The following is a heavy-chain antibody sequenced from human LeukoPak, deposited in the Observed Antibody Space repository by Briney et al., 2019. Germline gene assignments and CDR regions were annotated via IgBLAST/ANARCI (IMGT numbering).Heavy chain of an antibody. CDR2: ISGSGGST. D-gene: IGHD3-9*01. Sequence: PGGSLRLSCAASGFTFSSYAMSWVRQAPGKGLEWVSAISGSGGSTYYADSVKGRFTISRDNSKNTLYLQMNSLRAEDTAVYYCARGGDILTGYSSIRLDYWGQGTLVTVSS. J-gene: IGHJ4*02. V-gene: IGHV3-23*01. CDR1: GFTFSSYA. CDR3: ARGGDILTGYSSIRLDY.